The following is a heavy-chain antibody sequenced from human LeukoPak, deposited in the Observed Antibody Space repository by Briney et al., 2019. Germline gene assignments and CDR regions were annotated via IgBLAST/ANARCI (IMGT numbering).Heavy chain of an antibody. CDR2: IYSSGST. J-gene: IGHJ4*02. Sequence: GGSLRLSCAASGFTLSSNYMSWGRQAPGQGLEWVSVIYSSGSTYYADSVKGRFTISRDISKNTVYLQMNSLRAEDTAVYYCARTYGDYVYILGYWGQGTLVTVSS. V-gene: IGHV3-53*01. CDR1: GFTLSSNY. D-gene: IGHD4-17*01. CDR3: ARTYGDYVYILGY.